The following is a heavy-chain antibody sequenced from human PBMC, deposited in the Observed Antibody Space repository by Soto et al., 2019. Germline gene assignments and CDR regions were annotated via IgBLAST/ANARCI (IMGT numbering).Heavy chain of an antibody. Sequence: QITLKESGPTLVKPTQTLTLTCTFSGFAHSTSGVGVGWIRQPPGKALEWLALIYWDDDKRYSPSLKNRLTITKDISKNQVVLTITNMDPVDTATEYCAHNGGSGSFIDYWVEGIMVTVSS. V-gene: IGHV2-5*02. CDR2: IYWDDDK. D-gene: IGHD3-10*01. J-gene: IGHJ4*02. CDR1: GFAHSTSGVG. CDR3: AHNGGSGSFIDY.